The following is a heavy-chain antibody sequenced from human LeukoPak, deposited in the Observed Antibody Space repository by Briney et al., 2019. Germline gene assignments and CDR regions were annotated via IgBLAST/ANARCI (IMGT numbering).Heavy chain of an antibody. V-gene: IGHV3-30*02. CDR1: GFTLSSYE. Sequence: PGGSLRLSCTASGFTLSSYEMSWVRQAPGKGLEWVAFIRYDGSNKYYADSVKGRFTISRDNSKNTLYLQMNSLRAEDTAVYYCANEGYCSSTSCLPHDYWGQGTLVTVSS. D-gene: IGHD2-2*01. J-gene: IGHJ4*02. CDR2: IRYDGSNK. CDR3: ANEGYCSSTSCLPHDY.